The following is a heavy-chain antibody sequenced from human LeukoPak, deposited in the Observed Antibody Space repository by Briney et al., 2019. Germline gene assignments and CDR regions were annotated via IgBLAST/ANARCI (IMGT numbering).Heavy chain of an antibody. V-gene: IGHV4-61*02. CDR3: ARRGEI. CDR2: IYSSGST. D-gene: IGHD3-10*01. Sequence: SETLFLTCTVSGGSISSGRYYWNWIRQPAGKGLEWIGRIYSSGSTDYNPSLKSRVTMSVDTSKNQFSLKLSFVGAADTAVYFCARRGEIWGQGTMVTVSS. CDR1: GGSISSGRYY. J-gene: IGHJ3*02.